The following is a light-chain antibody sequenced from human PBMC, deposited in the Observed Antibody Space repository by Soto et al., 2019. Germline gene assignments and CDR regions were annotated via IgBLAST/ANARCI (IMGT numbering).Light chain of an antibody. V-gene: IGKV1-39*01. CDR3: PQSYNAPRA. CDR1: QTISFY. Sequence: DIQMTQSPSSLSASVGDRVTITCRASQTISFYLNWYKQKPGQAPQRLIYAASSLQTGVPSRFSGSGYGTDFTLTISSLQPGELETYDCPQSYNAPRAFGQGTKVEIK. J-gene: IGKJ2*01. CDR2: AAS.